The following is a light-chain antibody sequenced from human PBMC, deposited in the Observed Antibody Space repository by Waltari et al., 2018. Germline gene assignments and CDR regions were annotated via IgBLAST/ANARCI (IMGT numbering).Light chain of an antibody. CDR2: GAS. CDR1: QSISSGK. CDR3: QQFGSSPLIT. J-gene: IGKJ5*01. Sequence: EIVLTQSPGTLSLSPGERATLSCRASQSISSGKLAWYQQKPGQAPRLLNYGASSRASGIPDKFRGSGSGTDFTLTISGLEPEDFAVYYCQQFGSSPLITFGQGTRLEIK. V-gene: IGKV3-20*01.